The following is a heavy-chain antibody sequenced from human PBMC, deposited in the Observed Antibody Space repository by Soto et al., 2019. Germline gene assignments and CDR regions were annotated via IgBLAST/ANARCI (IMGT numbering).Heavy chain of an antibody. D-gene: IGHD6-13*01. V-gene: IGHV4-31*03. CDR1: GGSISSGGYY. Sequence: QVQLQESGPGLVKPSQTLSLTCTVSGGSISSGGYYWSWIRQHPGKGLEWIGYIYYSGSTYYNPSLRSRVTIAVDTSKNQFSLKLSSVTAADTAVYYCARGLAAGTFGWFDPWGQGTLVTVSS. CDR2: IYYSGST. J-gene: IGHJ5*02. CDR3: ARGLAAGTFGWFDP.